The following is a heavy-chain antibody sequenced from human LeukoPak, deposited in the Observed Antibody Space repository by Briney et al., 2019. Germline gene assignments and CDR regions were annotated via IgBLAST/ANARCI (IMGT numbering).Heavy chain of an antibody. CDR1: NFTFSDYY. D-gene: IGHD3-3*01. Sequence: PGGSLRLSCAASNFTFSDYYMSWIRQAPGKGLEWVAHISSSGSTIYYADSVKGRFTISRDNSKNTLYLQMNSLRAEDTAVYYCAKDKAFTIPTRGMDVWGQGTTVTVSS. CDR2: ISSSGSTI. J-gene: IGHJ6*02. CDR3: AKDKAFTIPTRGMDV. V-gene: IGHV3-11*01.